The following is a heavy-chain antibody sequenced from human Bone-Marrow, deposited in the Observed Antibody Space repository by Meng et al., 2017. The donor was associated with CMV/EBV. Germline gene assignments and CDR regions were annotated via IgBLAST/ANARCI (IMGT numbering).Heavy chain of an antibody. V-gene: IGHV3-30-3*01. CDR3: ARGSAIIVLFSHSGPYFES. D-gene: IGHD3/OR15-3a*01. J-gene: IGHJ4*02. CDR2: MSYDGSNT. Sequence: GESLKIPCAASGFTFSGHAMHWVRQAPGKGLEWVAVMSYDGSNTYYADSVQGRFTISRDKSKNTLYLQMNSLGAGDTAVYYCARGSAIIVLFSHSGPYFESWGQGTLVTVSS. CDR1: GFTFSGHA.